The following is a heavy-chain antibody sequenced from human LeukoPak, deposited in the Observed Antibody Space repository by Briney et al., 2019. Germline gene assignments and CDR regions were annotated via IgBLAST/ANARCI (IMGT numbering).Heavy chain of an antibody. D-gene: IGHD1-1*01. CDR1: GFTFSSYA. V-gene: IGHV3-13*01. J-gene: IGHJ6*03. CDR3: ARGPPRGKYYYMDV. Sequence: GGSLRLSCAASGFTFSSYAMHWVRQPTGRGLEWVSTIGTASDTYYPGSVEGRFTLSRDNAKNSLYLQMNSLTAGDTAVYYCARGPPRGKYYYMDVWGKGTTVTVSS. CDR2: IGTASDT.